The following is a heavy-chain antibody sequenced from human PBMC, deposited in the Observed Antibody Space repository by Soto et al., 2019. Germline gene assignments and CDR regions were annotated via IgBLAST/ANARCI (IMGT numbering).Heavy chain of an antibody. D-gene: IGHD2-2*01. CDR2: IYYTGKT. Sequence: SETLSLTCSVSGDYIHVGGYYWTWIRQRPGKGLEWMGYIYYTGKTYYNPSLESRLTMSVDRSKTQFSLRLTSVTAADTAVYFCGRDLTSNANCIDPWGQGTLVTVS. V-gene: IGHV4-30-4*01. J-gene: IGHJ5*02. CDR3: GRDLTSNANCIDP. CDR1: GDYIHVGGYY.